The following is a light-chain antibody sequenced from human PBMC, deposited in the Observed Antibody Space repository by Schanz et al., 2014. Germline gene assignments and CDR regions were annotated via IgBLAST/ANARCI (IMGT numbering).Light chain of an antibody. V-gene: IGKV3-20*01. CDR3: QQYGSSPPMYT. J-gene: IGKJ2*01. Sequence: EIVLTQSPGTLSLSPGERATLSCRASQSVSSSYLAWYQQKPGQAPRLLIYGASSRATGIPDRFSGSGSGTDCTLTISRLEPEEFAVYYCQQYGSSPPMYTFGQGTKLEIK. CDR1: QSVSSSY. CDR2: GAS.